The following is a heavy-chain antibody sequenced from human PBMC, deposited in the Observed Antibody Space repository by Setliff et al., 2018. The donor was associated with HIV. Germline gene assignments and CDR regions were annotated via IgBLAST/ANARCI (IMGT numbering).Heavy chain of an antibody. D-gene: IGHD6-19*01. CDR2: IYYSGST. Sequence: SETLSLTCTVSGGSSYYWGWIRQPPGKGLEWIGSIYYSGSTYYCNPALKSRVTISVDTSKNQFSLKLSSVTAADTAVYYCARQGSSGLGYAFDIWGQGTMVTVS. J-gene: IGHJ3*02. V-gene: IGHV4-39*01. CDR3: ARQGSSGLGYAFDI. CDR1: GGSSYY.